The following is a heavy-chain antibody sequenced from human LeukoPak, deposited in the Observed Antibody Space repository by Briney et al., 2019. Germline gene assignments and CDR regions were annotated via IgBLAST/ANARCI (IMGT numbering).Heavy chain of an antibody. V-gene: IGHV3-21*01. CDR2: ISSSSSYI. Sequence: PGGSLRLSCAASGFTFSNYAMSWVRQAPGKGLEWVSSISSSSSYIXXXDXXXGRFTISRDNAKNSLYLQMNSLRVEDTAGYYCXXVKERFLGGGLDYWGQGTLVTVSS. D-gene: IGHD3-3*01. J-gene: IGHJ4*02. CDR1: GFTFSNYA. CDR3: XXVKERFLGGGLDY.